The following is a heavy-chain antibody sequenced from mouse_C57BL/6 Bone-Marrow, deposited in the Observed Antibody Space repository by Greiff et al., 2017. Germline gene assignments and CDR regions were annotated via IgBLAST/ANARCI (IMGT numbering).Heavy chain of an antibody. CDR3: ARNWDGGYYFDY. J-gene: IGHJ2*01. CDR1: GYAFSSYW. D-gene: IGHD4-1*01. CDR2: IYPGDGDT. V-gene: IGHV1-80*01. Sequence: VQLQQSGAELVKPGASVKISCKASGYAFSSYWMNWVKQRPGKGLEWIGQIYPGDGDTNYNGKFKGKATLTADKSSSTAYMQLSSLTSEDSAVYFCARNWDGGYYFDYWGQGTTLTVSS.